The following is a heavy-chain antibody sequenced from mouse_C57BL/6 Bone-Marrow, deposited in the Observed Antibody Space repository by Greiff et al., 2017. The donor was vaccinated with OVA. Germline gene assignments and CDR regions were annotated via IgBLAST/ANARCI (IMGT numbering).Heavy chain of an antibody. V-gene: IGHV1-81*01. CDR1: GYTFTSYG. CDR3: ARRYYGSISY. D-gene: IGHD1-1*01. J-gene: IGHJ2*01. Sequence: VQLQQSGAELARPGASVKLSCKASGYTFTSYGISWVKQRPGQGLEWIGEIYPRSGNTYYNEKFKGKATQTADKSSSTAYMELRSLTSEDSAVYFCARRYYGSISYWGQGTTLTVSS. CDR2: IYPRSGNT.